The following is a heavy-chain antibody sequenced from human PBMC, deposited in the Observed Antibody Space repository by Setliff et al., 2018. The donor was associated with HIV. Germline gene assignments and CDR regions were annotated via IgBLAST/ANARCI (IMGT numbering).Heavy chain of an antibody. D-gene: IGHD3-10*02. J-gene: IGHJ3*02. Sequence: SETLSLTCTVSGGSISSHYWSWIRQPPGKGLEWIGYIYYSGSTNYNPSLKSRVTISVDTSKNKFSLKLSSVTAADTAVYYCARHGFNMLMGMDVFDIWGQGTMVTVSS. CDR1: GGSISSHY. CDR3: ARHGFNMLMGMDVFDI. V-gene: IGHV4-59*11. CDR2: IYYSGST.